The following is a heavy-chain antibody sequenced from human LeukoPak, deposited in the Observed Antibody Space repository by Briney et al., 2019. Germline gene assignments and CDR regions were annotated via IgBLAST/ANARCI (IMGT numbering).Heavy chain of an antibody. D-gene: IGHD3-3*01. J-gene: IGHJ4*02. V-gene: IGHV1-69*05. Sequence: ASVKVSRKASGGTFSSYAISWVRQAPGQGLEWMGGIIPIFGTANYAQKFQGRVTITTDESTSTAYMELSSLRSEDTAVYYCASGGRFLEWLFDYWGQGTLVTVSS. CDR3: ASGGRFLEWLFDY. CDR2: IIPIFGTA. CDR1: GGTFSSYA.